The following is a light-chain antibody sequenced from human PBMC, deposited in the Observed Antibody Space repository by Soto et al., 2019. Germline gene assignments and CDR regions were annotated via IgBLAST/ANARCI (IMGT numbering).Light chain of an antibody. CDR1: QSISSY. Sequence: DIQMTQSPSSLSASVGDIVTLTCRASQSISSYLSWYQQKPGRAPKLLIYSASSLQSGVPSRFSGSGSGTDFTLTISGLQPEDSATYYCQQSYSTPPWTFGQGTKVEIK. CDR3: QQSYSTPPWT. CDR2: SAS. J-gene: IGKJ1*01. V-gene: IGKV1-39*01.